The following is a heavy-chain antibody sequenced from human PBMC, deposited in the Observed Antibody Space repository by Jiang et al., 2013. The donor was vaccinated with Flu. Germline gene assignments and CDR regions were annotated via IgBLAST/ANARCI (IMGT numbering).Heavy chain of an antibody. Sequence: VQLVESGGGLVQPGGSLRLSCAASGFTFSSYAMSWVRQAPGKGLEWVSAVSGSGGSTFYAASVKGRFTISRDNSKNALSLQMSGLRAEDTAVYYCAKVFRSGYYYPNYHYYGMDVVGPRDHGHRLL. D-gene: IGHD3-22*01. CDR1: GFTFSSYA. CDR3: AKVFRSGYYYPNYHYYGMDV. J-gene: IGHJ6*02. V-gene: IGHV3-23*04. CDR2: VSGSGGST.